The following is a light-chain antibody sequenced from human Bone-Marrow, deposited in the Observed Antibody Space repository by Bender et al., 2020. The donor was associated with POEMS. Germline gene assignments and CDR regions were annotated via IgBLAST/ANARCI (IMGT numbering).Light chain of an antibody. V-gene: IGLV4-69*01. CDR2: VKDDGSH. CDR3: QTWGTDFWV. Sequence: QFALTQSPSASASLGASVRITCTLSSGHSTYAIAWHQQQPGKGPRYLMKVKDDGSHRKGHGIPDRFSGASSGAERYLTISSLQSEDEADYYCQTWGTDFWVFGGGTKLTVL. CDR1: SGHSTYA. J-gene: IGLJ3*02.